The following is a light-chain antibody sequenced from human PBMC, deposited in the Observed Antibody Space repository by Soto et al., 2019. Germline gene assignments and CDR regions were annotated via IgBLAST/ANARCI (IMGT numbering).Light chain of an antibody. CDR3: QQYNDNWT. CDR1: QSISSW. J-gene: IGKJ1*01. CDR2: KAS. V-gene: IGKV1-5*03. Sequence: DIQMTQSPSTLSASVGDRVTITCRASQSISSWLAWYQQKPGTAPKLLIYKASTLQSGVPSRFSGSGSGTEFTLTSSSLQPDESATYYCQQYNDNWTFGQGTKVEIK.